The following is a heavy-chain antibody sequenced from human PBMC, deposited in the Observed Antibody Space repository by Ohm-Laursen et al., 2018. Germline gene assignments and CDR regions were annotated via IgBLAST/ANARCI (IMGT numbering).Heavy chain of an antibody. Sequence: SLRLSCAASGFTFSSYAMSWIRQAPGKGLEWVSYISSSGSTIYYADSVKGRFTISRDNAKNSLYLQMNSLRAEDTAVYYCARDPGYSSSGGAEYFQHWGQGTLVTVSS. J-gene: IGHJ1*01. V-gene: IGHV3-11*01. CDR2: ISSSGSTI. CDR1: GFTFSSYA. D-gene: IGHD6-13*01. CDR3: ARDPGYSSSGGAEYFQH.